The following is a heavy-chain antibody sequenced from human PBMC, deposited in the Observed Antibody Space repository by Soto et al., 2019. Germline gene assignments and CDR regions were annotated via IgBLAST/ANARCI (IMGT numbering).Heavy chain of an antibody. CDR1: GFTFSDYY. V-gene: IGHV3-11*01. CDR3: ARVGGYCSGGSCYPRGYFDY. J-gene: IGHJ4*02. Sequence: VQLVESVGGLVKPGGSLRLSCAASGFTFSDYYMSWIRQAPGKGLEWVSYISSSGSTIYYADSVKGRFTISRDNAKNSLYLQMNSLRAEDTAVYYCARVGGYCSGGSCYPRGYFDYLGQGTLVTVSS. D-gene: IGHD2-15*01. CDR2: ISSSGSTI.